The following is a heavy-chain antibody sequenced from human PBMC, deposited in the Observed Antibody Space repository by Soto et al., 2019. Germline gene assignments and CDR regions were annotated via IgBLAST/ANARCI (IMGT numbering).Heavy chain of an antibody. Sequence: PGGSLRLSCAASGFTFSSYEMNWVRQAPGKGLEWVSYISSSGSTIYYADSVKGRFTISRDNAKNSLYLQMNSLRAEDTAVYYCARVGYYPVLTGFDPWGQGTLVTVSS. CDR1: GFTFSSYE. V-gene: IGHV3-48*03. CDR2: ISSSGSTI. J-gene: IGHJ5*02. CDR3: ARVGYYPVLTGFDP. D-gene: IGHD3-22*01.